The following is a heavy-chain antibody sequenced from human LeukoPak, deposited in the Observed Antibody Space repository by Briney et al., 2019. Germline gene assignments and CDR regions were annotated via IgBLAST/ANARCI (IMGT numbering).Heavy chain of an antibody. CDR3: AKAYTGLLWFGESSPTFDY. D-gene: IGHD3-10*01. V-gene: IGHV3-23*01. J-gene: IGHJ4*02. CDR2: ISGSGGST. Sequence: GGSLRLSCAASGFTFSSYAMSWVRQAPGKGLEWVSAISGSGGSTYYADSVKGRFTISRDNSKNTLYLQMNSLRAEDTAVYYCAKAYTGLLWFGESSPTFDYWGQGTLVTVSS. CDR1: GFTFSSYA.